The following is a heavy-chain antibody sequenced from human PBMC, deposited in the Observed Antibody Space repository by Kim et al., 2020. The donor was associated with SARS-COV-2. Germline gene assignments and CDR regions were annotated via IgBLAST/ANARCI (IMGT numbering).Heavy chain of an antibody. V-gene: IGHV3-30*02. CDR3: ANAAWDLTDYYDSTPHY. Sequence: VKGRFTISRDNSKNTLYLQMNSLRAEDTAVYYCANAAWDLTDYYDSTPHYWGQGTLVTVSS. D-gene: IGHD3-22*01. J-gene: IGHJ4*02.